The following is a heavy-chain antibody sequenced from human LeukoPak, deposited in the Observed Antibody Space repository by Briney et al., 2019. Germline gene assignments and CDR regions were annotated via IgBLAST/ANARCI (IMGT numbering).Heavy chain of an antibody. V-gene: IGHV4-59*01. J-gene: IGHJ2*01. D-gene: IGHD6-19*01. CDR2: IYYSGST. CDR1: GGSISSYY. Sequence: SETLSLTCTVSGGSISSYYWSWIRQPPGKGLEWIGYIYYSGSTNYNPSLKSRVTISVDTSKNQFSLKLSSVTAADTAVYYCATSPHSSGWSGNWYFDLWGRGTLVTVSS. CDR3: ATSPHSSGWSGNWYFDL.